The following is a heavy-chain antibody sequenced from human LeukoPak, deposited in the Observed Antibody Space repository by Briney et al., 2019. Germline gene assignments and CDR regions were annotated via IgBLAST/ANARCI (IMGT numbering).Heavy chain of an antibody. J-gene: IGHJ3*02. CDR2: IHYSGST. V-gene: IGHV4-39*07. Sequence: SETLSLTCTVSGGSISSSSYYWGWIRQPPGKGLEWIGSIHYSGSTYYNPPLKSRVTISVDTSKNQFSLKLNSVTAADTAVYYCARNGLWIQNAFDIWGQGTMATVSS. D-gene: IGHD5-18*01. CDR3: ARNGLWIQNAFDI. CDR1: GGSISSSSYY.